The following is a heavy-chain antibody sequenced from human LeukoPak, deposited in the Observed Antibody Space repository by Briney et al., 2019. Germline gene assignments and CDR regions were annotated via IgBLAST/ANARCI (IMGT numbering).Heavy chain of an antibody. D-gene: IGHD4-17*01. Sequence: GRSLRLSCAASGFTFDDYAMHWVRQAPGKGLEWVSGISWNSGSIGYADSVKGRFTISRDNAKNSLYLQMNSLRAEDTAVYYCSKKGQNEDYGKPDWGQGTLVTVSS. J-gene: IGHJ4*02. CDR3: SKKGQNEDYGKPD. CDR1: GFTFDDYA. CDR2: ISWNSGSI. V-gene: IGHV3-9*01.